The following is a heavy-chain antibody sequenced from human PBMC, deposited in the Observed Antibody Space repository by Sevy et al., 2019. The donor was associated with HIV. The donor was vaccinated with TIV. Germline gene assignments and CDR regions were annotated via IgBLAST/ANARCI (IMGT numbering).Heavy chain of an antibody. CDR2: ISSSSSYI. D-gene: IGHD6-19*01. V-gene: IGHV3-21*01. CDR3: ARDRPAVADDY. J-gene: IGHJ4*02. CDR1: GFTFSSYS. Sequence: GGSLRLSCAASGFTFSSYSMNWVRQAPANGLEWVSSISSSSSYIYYADSVKGRFTISRDNAKNSLYLQMNSLRAEDTAVYYCARDRPAVADDYWGQGTLVTVSS.